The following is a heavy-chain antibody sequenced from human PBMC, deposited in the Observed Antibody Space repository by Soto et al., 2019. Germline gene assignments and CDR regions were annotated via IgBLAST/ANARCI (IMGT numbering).Heavy chain of an antibody. CDR2: ISGSGGST. Sequence: QAGGSLRLSCAASGFTFSSYAMSWVRQAPGKGLEWVSAISGSGGSTYYADSVKGRFTISRDNSKNTLYLQMNSLRAEDTAVYYCAKGKHYYDSSGYLNWFDPWGQGTLVTVSS. J-gene: IGHJ5*02. D-gene: IGHD3-22*01. V-gene: IGHV3-23*01. CDR1: GFTFSSYA. CDR3: AKGKHYYDSSGYLNWFDP.